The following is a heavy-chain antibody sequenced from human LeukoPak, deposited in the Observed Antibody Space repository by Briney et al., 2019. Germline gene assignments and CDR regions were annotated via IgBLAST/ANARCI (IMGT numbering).Heavy chain of an antibody. J-gene: IGHJ4*02. CDR2: INPNSGGT. V-gene: IGHV1-2*02. CDR1: GYTFTGYY. Sequence: ASVKVSCKASGYTFTGYYMHWVRQAPGQGLEWMGWINPNSGGTNYAQKFQGRVTMTRDTSISTAYMELSRLRSDDTAVYYCARGSGLRYFDWLFYFDYWGQGTLVTASS. D-gene: IGHD3-9*01. CDR3: ARGSGLRYFDWLFYFDY.